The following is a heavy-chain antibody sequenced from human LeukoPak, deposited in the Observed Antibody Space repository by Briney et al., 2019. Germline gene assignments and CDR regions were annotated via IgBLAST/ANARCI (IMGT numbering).Heavy chain of an antibody. D-gene: IGHD3-10*01. J-gene: IGHJ4*02. CDR1: GFTFSSYS. CDR2: ISSSSSTI. V-gene: IGHV3-48*04. CDR3: ARGRITMVRGVIMGLYFDY. Sequence: GGSLRLSCAASGFTFSSYSMNWVRQAPGKGLEWVSYISSSSSTIYYADSVKGRFTISRDNAKNSLYLQMNSLRAEDTAVYYCARGRITMVRGVIMGLYFDYWGQGTLVTVSS.